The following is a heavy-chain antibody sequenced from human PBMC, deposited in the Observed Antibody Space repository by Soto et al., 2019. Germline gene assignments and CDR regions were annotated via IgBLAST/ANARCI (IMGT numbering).Heavy chain of an antibody. CDR3: TRQAAWYPDY. CDR1: GFTFSGSA. V-gene: IGHV3-73*02. CDR2: IRSKANSYAT. Sequence: EVQLVESGGGLVQPGGSLKLSCAASGFTFSGSAMHWVRQASGKGLEWVGRIRSKANSYATAYAASVQGRFTISRDDSKNTADLQMNSLNTEDTAVYYCTRQAAWYPDYWGQGPLVTVSS. D-gene: IGHD2-15*01. J-gene: IGHJ4*02.